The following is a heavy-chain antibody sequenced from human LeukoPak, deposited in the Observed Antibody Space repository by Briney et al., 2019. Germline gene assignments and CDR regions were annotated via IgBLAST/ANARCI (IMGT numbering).Heavy chain of an antibody. J-gene: IGHJ4*02. CDR3: AREGSYGWYFDY. CDR2: ISSSGSTI. CDR1: GFTFSSYW. Sequence: GGSLRLSCAASGFTFSSYWMHWVRQAPGKGLEWVSYISSSGSTIYYADSVKGRFTISRDNAKNSLYLQMNSLRAEDTAVYYCAREGSYGWYFDYWGQGTLVTVSS. V-gene: IGHV3-48*04. D-gene: IGHD5-18*01.